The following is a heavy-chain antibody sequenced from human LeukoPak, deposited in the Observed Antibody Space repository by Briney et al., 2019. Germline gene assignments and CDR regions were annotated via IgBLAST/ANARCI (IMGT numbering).Heavy chain of an antibody. CDR1: GFTFSSYG. CDR3: ARDSGSGYYYALSPPIDY. D-gene: IGHD3-22*01. V-gene: IGHV3-33*01. Sequence: GRSLRLSCAASGFTFSSYGMHWVRQAPGKGLEWVAVIWYDGSNEYYADSVKGRFTISRDNSKNTLYLQMNSLRAEDTAVYYCARDSGSGYYYALSPPIDYWGQGTLVTVSS. CDR2: IWYDGSNE. J-gene: IGHJ4*02.